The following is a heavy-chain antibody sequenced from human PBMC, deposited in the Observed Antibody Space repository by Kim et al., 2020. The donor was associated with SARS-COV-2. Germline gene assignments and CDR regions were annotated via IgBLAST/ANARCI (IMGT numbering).Heavy chain of an antibody. CDR3: AKSSGYYLSGYFDY. Sequence: GDSVKGRFTISRDNSKNTLYLQMNSLRAEDTAVYYCAKSSGYYLSGYFDYWGQGTLVTVSS. V-gene: IGHV3-23*01. D-gene: IGHD3-22*01. J-gene: IGHJ4*02.